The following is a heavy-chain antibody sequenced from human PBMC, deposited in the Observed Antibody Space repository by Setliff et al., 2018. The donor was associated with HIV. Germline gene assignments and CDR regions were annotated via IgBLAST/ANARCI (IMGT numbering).Heavy chain of an antibody. CDR2: ISGSGGSP. CDR1: GFTFSTYA. J-gene: IGHJ4*02. D-gene: IGHD3-3*01. V-gene: IGHV3-23*01. CDR3: AKDPAVWSGYYHDY. Sequence: VTLSLTCTVSGFTFSTYAMSWVRQAPGKGLDWVSGISGSGGSPYYADSVKGRFTISRDNSKNTLYLQMNSLRAEDTAVYYCAKDPAVWSGYYHDYWGQGTQVTVSS.